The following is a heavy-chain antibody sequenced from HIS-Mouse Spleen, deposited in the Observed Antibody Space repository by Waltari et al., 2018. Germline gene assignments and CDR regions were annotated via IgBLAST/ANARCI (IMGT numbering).Heavy chain of an antibody. Sequence: GGGLVKPGGSLRLSCAASGFTFSSYSMNWVRQAPGKGLEWVSSISSSSSYIYYADSVKGRFTISRDNAKNSLYLQMNSLRAEDTAVYYCARAKSEQWLVEFDYWGQGTLVTVSS. V-gene: IGHV3-21*01. CDR3: ARAKSEQWLVEFDY. D-gene: IGHD6-19*01. CDR1: GFTFSSYS. CDR2: ISSSSSYI. J-gene: IGHJ4*02.